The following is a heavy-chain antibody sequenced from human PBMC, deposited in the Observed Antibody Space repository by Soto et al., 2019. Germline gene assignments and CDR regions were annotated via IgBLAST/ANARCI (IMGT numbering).Heavy chain of an antibody. CDR1: GGSISSGDYY. J-gene: IGHJ4*02. D-gene: IGHD3-3*01. V-gene: IGHV4-39*01. CDR2: IYYSGST. CDR3: VGGFWSGYFTSYFDY. Sequence: TSETLSLTCTVSGGSISSGDYYWSWIRQPPGKGLEWIGSIYYSGSTYYNPSLKSRVTISVDTSKNQFSLKLSSVTAADTAVYYCVGGFWSGYFTSYFDYWGQGTLVTVSS.